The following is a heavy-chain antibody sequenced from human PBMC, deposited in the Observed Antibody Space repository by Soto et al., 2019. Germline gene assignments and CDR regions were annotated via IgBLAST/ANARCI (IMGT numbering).Heavy chain of an antibody. CDR3: ARESGKLIGNWFDP. CDR1: GFTLSNYA. D-gene: IGHD3-16*01. V-gene: IGHV3-30-3*01. J-gene: IGHJ5*02. CDR2: VFYDGTNK. Sequence: QVQVVESGGGVVQPGKSLRLSCAASGFTLSNYAMHWVRQPPGKGLEWVAVVFYDGTNKYFADSVKGRFTISRDNSKNTLYLQMNSLRAEDTAVYYCARESGKLIGNWFDPWGQGTLVTVSS.